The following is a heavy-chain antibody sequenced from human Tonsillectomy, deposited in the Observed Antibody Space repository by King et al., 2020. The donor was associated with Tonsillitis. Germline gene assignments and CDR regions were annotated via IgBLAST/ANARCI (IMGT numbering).Heavy chain of an antibody. CDR2: IYYSGST. CDR3: ARDTLWFGLDV. Sequence: VQLQESGPGLVKPSETLSLTCTVSGGSISSNYWSWIRQPPGKGLEWIGYIYYSGSTNYNPSLKSRVTITVDTSKNQFSLKLSSVTAADTAVYYCARDTLWFGLDVWGQGTTVTV. V-gene: IGHV4-59*01. J-gene: IGHJ6*02. CDR1: GGSISSNY. D-gene: IGHD3-10*01.